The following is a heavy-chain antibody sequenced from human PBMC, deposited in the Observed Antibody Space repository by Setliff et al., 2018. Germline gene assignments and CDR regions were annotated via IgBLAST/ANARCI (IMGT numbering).Heavy chain of an antibody. CDR1: GGSISDYY. D-gene: IGHD6-19*01. CDR3: ASHSSGWYRGGYGMDV. V-gene: IGHV4-59*01. CDR2: IYYGGST. Sequence: SETLSLTCTVSGGSISDYYWSWIRQAPGKGLEWIGYIYYGGSTNYNPSLNSRVAISVDTSENQFSLRLNSVTAADTAVYYCASHSSGWYRGGYGMDVWGQGTTVTV. J-gene: IGHJ6*02.